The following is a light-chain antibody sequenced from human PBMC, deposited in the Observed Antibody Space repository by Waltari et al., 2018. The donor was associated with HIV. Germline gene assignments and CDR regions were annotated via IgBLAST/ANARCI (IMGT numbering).Light chain of an antibody. CDR3: GTWDNSLKTVV. Sequence: QSVLTQPPSVSAAPGQTVSISCSGFSSNIGNNFVSWYHQLPGKAPKLLIFDNNKRPSGIADRVAASKSGTSATLAITGLQTGDEGDYYCGTWDNSLKTVVFGGGTKVT. V-gene: IGLV1-51*01. CDR1: SSNIGNNF. CDR2: DNN. J-gene: IGLJ2*01.